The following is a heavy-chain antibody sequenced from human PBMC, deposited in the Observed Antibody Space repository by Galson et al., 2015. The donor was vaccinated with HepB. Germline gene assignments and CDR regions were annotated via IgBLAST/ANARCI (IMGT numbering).Heavy chain of an antibody. J-gene: IGHJ3*02. CDR2: ISSSGSTI. CDR1: GFTFSDYH. V-gene: IGHV3-11*01. Sequence: SLRLSCAASGFTFSDYHMSWIRQAPGKGLEWVSYISSSGSTIYYADSVKGRFTISRDNAKNSLYLQMNSLRAEDTAVYYCARPVAGSFAGAFDIWGQGTMVTVSS. D-gene: IGHD6-19*01. CDR3: ARPVAGSFAGAFDI.